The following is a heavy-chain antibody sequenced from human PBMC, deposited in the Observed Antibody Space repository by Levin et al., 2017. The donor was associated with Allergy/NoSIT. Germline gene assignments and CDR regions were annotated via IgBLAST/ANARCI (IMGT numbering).Heavy chain of an antibody. CDR2: INPSGGST. CDR3: ARGFYGGNPSAGFDL. D-gene: IGHD4-23*01. Sequence: ASVKVSCKASGYTFTSYYMHWVRQAPGQGLEWMGIINPSGGSTSYAQKFQGRVTMTRDTSTSTVYMELSSLRSEDTAVYYCARGFYGGNPSAGFDLWGRGTLVTVSS. V-gene: IGHV1-46*01. J-gene: IGHJ2*01. CDR1: GYTFTSYY.